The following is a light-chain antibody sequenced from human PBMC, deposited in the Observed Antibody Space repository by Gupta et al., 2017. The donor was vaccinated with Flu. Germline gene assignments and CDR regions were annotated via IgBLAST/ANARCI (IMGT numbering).Light chain of an antibody. CDR3: IQTLQTPPT. CDR1: QSLLHSNGYSY. J-gene: IGKJ1*01. CDR2: FGS. V-gene: IGKV2-28*01. Sequence: DIVMTQSPLSLPVTPGEPASISCRSSQSLLHSNGYSYLDWYLQKPGRSPELLIYFGSSRASGVPDRFSGSGSGTDFTLKISRVEAEDIGVYYCIQTLQTPPTFGQGTKVEIK.